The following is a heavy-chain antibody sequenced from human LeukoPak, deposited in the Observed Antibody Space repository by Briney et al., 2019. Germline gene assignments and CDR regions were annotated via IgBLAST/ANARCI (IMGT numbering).Heavy chain of an antibody. J-gene: IGHJ4*02. V-gene: IGHV3-23*01. CDR1: GFTFSSYA. Sequence: LPGGSLRLSCAASGFTFSSYAMSWVRQAPGKGLEGVLAISGSGGSTYYADSVKGRFTISRDNSKNTLYLQMNSLRAEDTAVYYCAKDIVLGDCSGGSCQSDFDYWGQGTLVTVSS. D-gene: IGHD2-15*01. CDR2: ISGSGGST. CDR3: AKDIVLGDCSGGSCQSDFDY.